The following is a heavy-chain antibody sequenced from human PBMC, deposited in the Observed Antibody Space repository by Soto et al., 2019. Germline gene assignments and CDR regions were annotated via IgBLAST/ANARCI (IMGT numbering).Heavy chain of an antibody. CDR2: IIPIFGTA. CDR1: GGTFSSYA. J-gene: IGHJ4*02. V-gene: IGHV1-69*13. CDR3: ARHKKVVTLDYFDY. Sequence: GASVKVSCKASGGTFSSYAISWVRQAPGQGLEWMGGIIPIFGTANYAQKFQGRVTITADESTSTAYMELSSVTAADTAVYYCARHKKVVTLDYFDYWGQGTLVTVSS. D-gene: IGHD2-21*02.